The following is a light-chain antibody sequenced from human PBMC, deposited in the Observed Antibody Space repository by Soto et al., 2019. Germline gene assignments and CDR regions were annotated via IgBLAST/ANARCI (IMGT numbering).Light chain of an antibody. Sequence: QLTQSPSALSASTGDRVTINCRAIQSISTWLAWYQQKPGKDPKLLIYGASSLASGVPSRFSGSGSVREFTLTISSLQPADFATYYCQQHNGYSASMFGEGTKVDIK. CDR1: QSISTW. J-gene: IGKJ1*01. CDR3: QQHNGYSASM. V-gene: IGKV1-5*01. CDR2: GAS.